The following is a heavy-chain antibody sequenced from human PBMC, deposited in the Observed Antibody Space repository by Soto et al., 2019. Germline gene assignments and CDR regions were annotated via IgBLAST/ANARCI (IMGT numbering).Heavy chain of an antibody. CDR1: GYTFTGDY. Sequence: ASVKVSCEASGYTFTGDYMHWVRQAPGQGLEWMGWINPNSGGTNYAQKFQGWVTMTRDTSISTAYMELSRLRSYDTAVYYCARGRIRVGSSSYYYYYMDGWGQGTTVTVSS. CDR3: ARGRIRVGSSSYYYYYMDG. V-gene: IGHV1-2*04. J-gene: IGHJ6*03. CDR2: INPNSGGT. D-gene: IGHD6-6*01.